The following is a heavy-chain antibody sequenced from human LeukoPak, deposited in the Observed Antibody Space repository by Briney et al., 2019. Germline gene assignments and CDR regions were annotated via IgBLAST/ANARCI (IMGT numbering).Heavy chain of an antibody. V-gene: IGHV3-66*02. J-gene: IGHJ6*02. CDR2: IWYSGGST. Sequence: PGRSLRLSCAASGFTFSSYDMNWVRQAPGKGLEWVAVIWYSGGSTYYADSVKGRFTISRDNSKNTLYLQMNSLRAEDTAVYYCARENDPRRWLLYGMDVWGQGTTVTVSS. CDR1: GFTFSSYD. D-gene: IGHD4-23*01. CDR3: ARENDPRRWLLYGMDV.